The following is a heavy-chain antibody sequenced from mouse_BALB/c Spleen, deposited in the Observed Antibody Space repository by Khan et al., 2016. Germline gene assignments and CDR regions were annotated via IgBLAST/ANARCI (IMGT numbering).Heavy chain of an antibody. CDR2: IDPFNGGT. Sequence: EVQLQESGPELMKPGASVKISCKASGYSFTSYYMHWVKQSHGKSLEWIGYIDPFNGGTSYNQKFKGKATLTVDKSSSTAYMHLSSLTSEDSAVYYGASSTQSFYAMDYWGQGTSVTVSS. V-gene: IGHV1S135*01. CDR3: ASSTQSFYAMDY. J-gene: IGHJ4*01. CDR1: GYSFTSYY. D-gene: IGHD1-1*01.